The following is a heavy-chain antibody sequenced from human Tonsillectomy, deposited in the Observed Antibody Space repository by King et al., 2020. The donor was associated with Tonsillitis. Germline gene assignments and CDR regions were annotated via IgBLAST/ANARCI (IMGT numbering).Heavy chain of an antibody. V-gene: IGHV4-61*01. CDR1: GGSVSSGSYY. CDR3: AEAQGGVWDWYFDL. D-gene: IGHD3-3*01. J-gene: IGHJ2*01. Sequence: QLQESGPGLVKPSETLSLTCTVSGGSVSSGSYYWSWIRQPPGKGLEWIGYIYYTKSTNYNPSLKSRVTISVDTSKNQFSLKLSSVTAADTAVYYCAEAQGGVWDWYFDLWGRGTLVTVSS. CDR2: IYYTKST.